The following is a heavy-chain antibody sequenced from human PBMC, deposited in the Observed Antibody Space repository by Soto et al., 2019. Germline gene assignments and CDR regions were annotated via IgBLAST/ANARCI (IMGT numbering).Heavy chain of an antibody. V-gene: IGHV1-3*01. CDR2: INAGNGNT. CDR1: GYTFTSYA. Sequence: GASVKVSCKASGYTFTSYAMHWVRQAPGQRLEWMGWINAGNGNTKYSQKFQGRVTITRDTSASTAYMELSSLRSEDTAVYYCARDLAVVVPAAMYNWFALWGQGTLVPVSS. J-gene: IGHJ5*02. D-gene: IGHD2-2*01. CDR3: ARDLAVVVPAAMYNWFAL.